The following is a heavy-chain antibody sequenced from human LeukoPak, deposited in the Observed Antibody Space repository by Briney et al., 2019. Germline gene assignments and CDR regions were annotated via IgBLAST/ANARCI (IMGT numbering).Heavy chain of an antibody. V-gene: IGHV4-30-2*01. CDR3: ARGYYDSSGYDYYFDY. Sequence: SETLSLTCTVSGGSISSGDYYWSWIRQPPGKGLEWIGYIYHSGSTYYNPSLKSRVTISVDRSKNQFSLKLSSVTAADTAVYYCARGYYDSSGYDYYFDYWGQGTLVTVSS. J-gene: IGHJ4*02. CDR1: GGSISSGDYY. D-gene: IGHD3-22*01. CDR2: IYHSGST.